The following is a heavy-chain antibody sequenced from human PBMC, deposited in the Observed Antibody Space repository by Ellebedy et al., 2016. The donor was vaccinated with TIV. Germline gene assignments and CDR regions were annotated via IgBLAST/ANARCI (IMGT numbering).Heavy chain of an antibody. D-gene: IGHD2-15*01. J-gene: IGHJ5*02. CDR3: ARRRAPYCSGGSCYSFGWFDP. V-gene: IGHV1-18*01. Sequence: AASVKVSCKASGYTFTSYGISWVRQAPGQGLEWMGWISAYNGNTNYAQKLQGRVTMTTDTFTSTAYMELRSLRSDDTAVYYCARRRAPYCSGGSCYSFGWFDPWGQGTLVTVSS. CDR1: GYTFTSYG. CDR2: ISAYNGNT.